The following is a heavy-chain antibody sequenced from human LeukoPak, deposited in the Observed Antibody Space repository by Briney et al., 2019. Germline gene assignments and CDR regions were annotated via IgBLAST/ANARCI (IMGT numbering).Heavy chain of an antibody. J-gene: IGHJ4*02. V-gene: IGHV4-39*07. CDR3: ARDRREALLWFGELWPFDY. CDR2: IYYSGST. Sequence: SETLSLTCTVSGGSISSSSYYWGWIRQPPGKGLEWIGSIYYSGSTYYNPSLKSRVTISVDTSKNQFSLKLSSVTAADTAVYYCARDRREALLWFGELWPFDYWGQGTLVTVSS. CDR1: GGSISSSSYY. D-gene: IGHD3-10*01.